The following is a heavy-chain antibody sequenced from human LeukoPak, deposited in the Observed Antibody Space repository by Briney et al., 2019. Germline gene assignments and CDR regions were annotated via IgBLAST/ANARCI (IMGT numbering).Heavy chain of an antibody. J-gene: IGHJ6*02. CDR2: ISYDGSNK. V-gene: IGHV3-30*04. Sequence: GGSLRLSCAASGFTFSSYAMHWVRQAPGKGLEWVAVISYDGSNKYYADSVKGRFTISRDKSKNTLYLQMNSLRAEDTAVYYCARSVATSPYYYYGMDAWGQGTTVTVSS. D-gene: IGHD5-12*01. CDR3: ARSVATSPYYYYGMDA. CDR1: GFTFSSYA.